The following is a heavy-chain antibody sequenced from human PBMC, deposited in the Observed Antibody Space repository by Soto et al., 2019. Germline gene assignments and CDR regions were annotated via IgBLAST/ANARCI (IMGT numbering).Heavy chain of an antibody. D-gene: IGHD2-15*01. CDR2: IYPSDSDT. CDR1: GYPLTGYW. V-gene: IGHV5-51*01. CDR3: VVGPACAFDS. J-gene: IGHJ4*02. Sequence: GESLKISCKGSGYPLTGYWIGWVRQMSGKGLEWVGIIYPSDSDTRYSPSFQGQISISADKSIDTAYLHWRRLKASDTAIFYWVVGPACAFDSRGQGTLVTVSS.